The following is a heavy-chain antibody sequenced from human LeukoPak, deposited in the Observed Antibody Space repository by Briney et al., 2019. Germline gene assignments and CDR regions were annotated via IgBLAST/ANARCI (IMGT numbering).Heavy chain of an antibody. V-gene: IGHV1-2*02. D-gene: IGHD3-10*01. CDR3: AFGQHDRLYGSGSSALSPGGYYYHYMDV. J-gene: IGHJ6*03. CDR2: INPNSGGT. Sequence: ASVKVSCKASGYTFTGYYMHWVRQAPGQGLEWMGWINPNSGGTNYAQKFQGRVTMTRDTSISTAYMELSRLRSDDTAVYYCAFGQHDRLYGSGSSALSPGGYYYHYMDVWGKGTTVTVSS. CDR1: GYTFTGYY.